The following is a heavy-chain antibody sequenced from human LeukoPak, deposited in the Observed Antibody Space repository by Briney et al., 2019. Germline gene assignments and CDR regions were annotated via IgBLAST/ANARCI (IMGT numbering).Heavy chain of an antibody. J-gene: IGHJ4*02. V-gene: IGHV3-74*01. Sequence: GGSLRLSCAASGFTFSSHWMHWVRHLPGKGLVWVSRIHRDGSSTNYADSVKGRFTISGDNAKNTLYLQVNSLRAEDTAIYYCARARPDGASYFDYWGQGILVTVSS. CDR1: GFTFSSHW. D-gene: IGHD3-10*01. CDR3: ARARPDGASYFDY. CDR2: IHRDGSST.